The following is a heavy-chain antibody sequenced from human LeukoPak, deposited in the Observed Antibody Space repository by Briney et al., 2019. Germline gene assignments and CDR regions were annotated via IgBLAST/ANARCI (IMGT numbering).Heavy chain of an antibody. CDR2: IYHSGGT. J-gene: IGHJ6*03. Sequence: SETLSLTCAVSGGSISSSCWSFSRHPPPERGEWSGGIYHSGGTYYNPSLKSRATISVDTSKNQFSLKLSSVTAADTAVYYCARVGYSSGGPYYYYYMDVWGKGTTVTVSS. D-gene: IGHD6-19*01. CDR3: ARVGYSSGGPYYYYYMDV. CDR1: GGSISSSC. V-gene: IGHV4-59*08.